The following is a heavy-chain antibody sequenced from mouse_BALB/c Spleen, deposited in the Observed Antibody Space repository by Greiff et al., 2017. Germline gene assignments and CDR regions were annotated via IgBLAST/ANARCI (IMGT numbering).Heavy chain of an antibody. J-gene: IGHJ3*01. D-gene: IGHD2-4*01. CDR1: GYTFTSYW. CDR3: TRSTMITSFDY. Sequence: LQQPGSELVRPGASVKLSCKASGYTFTSYWMHWVKQRPGQGLEWIGNIYPGSGSTNYDEKFKSKATLTVDTSSSTAYMQLSSLTSEDSAVYYCTRSTMITSFDYWGQGTLVTVSA. CDR2: IYPGSGST. V-gene: IGHV1S22*01.